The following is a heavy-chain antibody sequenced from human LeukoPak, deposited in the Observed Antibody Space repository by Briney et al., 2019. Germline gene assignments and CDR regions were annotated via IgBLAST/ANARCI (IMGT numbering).Heavy chain of an antibody. CDR1: GYTFTGYY. J-gene: IGHJ6*03. Sequence: ASVKVSCKASGYTFTGYYMHWVRQAPGQGLEWMGWINPNSGGTNYAQKFQGRATMTRDTSISTAYMELSRLRSDDTAVYYCARDVLRSVYYMDVWGKGTTVTVSS. CDR2: INPNSGGT. V-gene: IGHV1-2*02. CDR3: ARDVLRSVYYMDV. D-gene: IGHD3-3*01.